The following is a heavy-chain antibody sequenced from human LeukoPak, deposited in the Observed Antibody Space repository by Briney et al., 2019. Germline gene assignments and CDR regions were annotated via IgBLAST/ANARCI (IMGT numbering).Heavy chain of an antibody. Sequence: GGSLRLSCAASGFTFGNYWMSWVRQAPGKGLEWVSVIYSGGSTYYADSVKGRFTISRDNSKNTLYLQMNSLRAEDTAVYYCARQLDNYYGSGGTFDYWGQGTLVTVSS. D-gene: IGHD3-10*01. V-gene: IGHV3-66*04. CDR2: IYSGGST. CDR3: ARQLDNYYGSGGTFDY. J-gene: IGHJ4*02. CDR1: GFTFGNYW.